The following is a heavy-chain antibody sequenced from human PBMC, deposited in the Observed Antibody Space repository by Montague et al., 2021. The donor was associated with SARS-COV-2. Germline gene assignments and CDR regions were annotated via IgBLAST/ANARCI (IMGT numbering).Heavy chain of an antibody. CDR1: GFTFSRYW. Sequence: SLRLSCAASGFTFSRYWMSWVRQAPGKGLEWVAHIKQDGSEKYYVDSVKGRFTISRDNAKNSLYLQMNSLRAEDTAVYYCAREGAGRGYYYYGMDVWGQGTTVTVSS. V-gene: IGHV3-7*03. J-gene: IGHJ6*02. CDR2: IKQDGSEK. CDR3: AREGAGRGYYYYGMDV. D-gene: IGHD1-26*01.